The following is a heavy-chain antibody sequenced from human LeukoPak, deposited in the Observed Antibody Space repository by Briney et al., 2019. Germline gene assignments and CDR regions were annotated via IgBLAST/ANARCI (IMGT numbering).Heavy chain of an antibody. CDR2: ISGSGGST. CDR1: GFTFSSYA. D-gene: IGHD3-10*01. V-gene: IGHV3-23*01. J-gene: IGHJ4*02. CDR3: AKAMVRGVIPADYFDY. Sequence: GGSLRLSCAASGFTFSSYAMSWVRQAPGKGLEWVSAISGSGGSTYYADSVKGRFTISRDNSKNTLYLQMNSLRAEDTAVYYCAKAMVRGVIPADYFDYWGQGTLVAVSS.